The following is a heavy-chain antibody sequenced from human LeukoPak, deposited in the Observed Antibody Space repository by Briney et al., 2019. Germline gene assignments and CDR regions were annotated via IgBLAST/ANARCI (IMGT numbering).Heavy chain of an antibody. Sequence: PGGSLRLSCAASGFTFSSFPMSWVRQAPGKGLEWVANIKEDGSEKYYVDSVKGRFTISRDNAKNSLYLQMNSLRAEDTAVYYCARDWGADYWGQGTLVTVSS. CDR1: GFTFSSFP. D-gene: IGHD3-16*01. V-gene: IGHV3-7*01. CDR3: ARDWGADY. J-gene: IGHJ4*02. CDR2: IKEDGSEK.